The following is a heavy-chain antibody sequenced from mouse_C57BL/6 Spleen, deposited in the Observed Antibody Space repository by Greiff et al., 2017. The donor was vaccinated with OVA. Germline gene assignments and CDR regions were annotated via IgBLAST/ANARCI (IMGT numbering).Heavy chain of an antibody. CDR2: ISNGGGST. V-gene: IGHV5-12*01. CDR1: GFTFSDYY. J-gene: IGHJ4*01. CDR3: ARHMDYGSSYYAMDY. D-gene: IGHD1-1*01. Sequence: DVQLVESGGGLVQPGGSLKLSCAASGFTFSDYYMYWVRQTPEKRLEWVAYISNGGGSTYYPDTVKGRFTIARDNAKNTLYLQMSRLKSEDTAMYYCARHMDYGSSYYAMDYWGQGTSVTVSS.